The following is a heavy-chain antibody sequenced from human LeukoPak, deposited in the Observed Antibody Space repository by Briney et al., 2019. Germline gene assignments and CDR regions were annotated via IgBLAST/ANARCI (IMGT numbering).Heavy chain of an antibody. Sequence: PGGSLRLSCAASGFTFSSYSMNWVHQAPGQGLEWVSSISSSSSYIYYADSVKGRSTISRDNAKNSLYLQMNSLRAEDTAVYYCARGPNGVVWGQGTLVAVSS. CDR3: ARGPNGVV. J-gene: IGHJ4*02. CDR1: GFTFSSYS. CDR2: ISSSSSYI. V-gene: IGHV3-21*01. D-gene: IGHD2-8*01.